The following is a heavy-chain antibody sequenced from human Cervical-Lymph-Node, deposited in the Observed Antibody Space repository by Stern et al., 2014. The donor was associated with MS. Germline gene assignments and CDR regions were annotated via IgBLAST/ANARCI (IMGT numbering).Heavy chain of an antibody. J-gene: IGHJ4*02. CDR2: ISPRFGVA. D-gene: IGHD6-13*01. CDR1: GGSFSSLD. V-gene: IGHV1-69*01. CDR3: ARHQGGIAAN. Sequence: QVQLMQSGAEVKKPESSVKVSCKASGGSFSSLDINWVRQAPGQGLEWLGGISPRFGVANYAQNFQGRVTFTADESTSTAYMELSSLRSEDTAVYYCARHQGGIAANWGQGTLVTVSS.